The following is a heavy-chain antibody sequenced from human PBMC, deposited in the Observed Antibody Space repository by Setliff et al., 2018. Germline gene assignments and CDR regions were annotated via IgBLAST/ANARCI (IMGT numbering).Heavy chain of an antibody. V-gene: IGHV1-18*01. CDR2: ISGSTDNT. Sequence: ASVKVSCKASGYTSINYGISWVRQAPGQGLEWMGWISGSTDNTNYAQKFQGRVTITTDESTSTAYMELSSLRSEDTAVYYCARGRIFTFGGVIVHMDVWGKGTTVTV. J-gene: IGHJ6*03. CDR3: ARGRIFTFGGVIVHMDV. D-gene: IGHD3-16*02. CDR1: GYTSINYG.